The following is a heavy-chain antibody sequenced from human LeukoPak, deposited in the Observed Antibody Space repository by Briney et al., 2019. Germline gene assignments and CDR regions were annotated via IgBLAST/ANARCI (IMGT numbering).Heavy chain of an antibody. J-gene: IGHJ4*02. D-gene: IGHD2-8*01. V-gene: IGHV3-30*02. CDR1: GFTFSSYA. CDR3: VKVDA. Sequence: GGSLRLSCAASGFTFSSYAMHWVRQAPGKGLDWVAFIRNDGTKKNYADSVKGRFTISRDNSKNTLYLQMDSLSAEDTAVYYCVKVDAWGQGTLVTVSS. CDR2: IRNDGTKK.